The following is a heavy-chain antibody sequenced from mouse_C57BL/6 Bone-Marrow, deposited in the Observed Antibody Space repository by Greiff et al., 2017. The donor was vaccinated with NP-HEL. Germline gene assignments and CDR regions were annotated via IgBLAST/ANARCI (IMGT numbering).Heavy chain of an antibody. D-gene: IGHD1-1*01. J-gene: IGHJ4*01. V-gene: IGHV7-3*01. CDR1: GFTFTDYY. CDR3: ARNGGIYYGSHYYAMDY. CDR2: IRNKANGYTT. Sequence: EVQGVESGGGLVQPGGSLSLSCAASGFTFTDYYMSWVRQPPGKALEWLGFIRNKANGYTTEYSASVKGRFTISRDNYQSILYLQMNARRAEDSATDDCARNGGIYYGSHYYAMDYWGQGTSVTVSS.